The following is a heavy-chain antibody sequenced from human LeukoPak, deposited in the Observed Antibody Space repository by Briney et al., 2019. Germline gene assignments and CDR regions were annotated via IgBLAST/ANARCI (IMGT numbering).Heavy chain of an antibody. CDR1: GFTFDDYG. CDR2: INWNGGST. D-gene: IGHD6-13*01. CDR3: AKDIAAAGKRQGYYYYYYMDV. J-gene: IGHJ6*03. V-gene: IGHV3-20*04. Sequence: PGGSLRLSCAASGFTFDDYGMSWVRQAPGKGLEWVSGINWNGGSTGYADPVKGRFTISRDNAKNSLYLQMNSLRAEDTALYYCAKDIAAAGKRQGYYYYYYMDVWGKGTTVTVSS.